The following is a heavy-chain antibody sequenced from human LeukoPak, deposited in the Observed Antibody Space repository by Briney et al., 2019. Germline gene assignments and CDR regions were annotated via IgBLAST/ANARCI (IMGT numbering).Heavy chain of an antibody. CDR1: GGPFSCHL. Sequence: SETLPHTCAVYGGPFSCHLWRWIPQPPAKGVEWIGKINHSGSTNYNPSLKSRVTISVDTSKNQFSLKLSSVTAADTAVYYCARVWGWYSSWFRFGFDPWGQGTLVTVSS. V-gene: IGHV4-34*01. CDR2: INHSGST. CDR3: ARVWGWYSSWFRFGFDP. D-gene: IGHD6-13*01. J-gene: IGHJ5*02.